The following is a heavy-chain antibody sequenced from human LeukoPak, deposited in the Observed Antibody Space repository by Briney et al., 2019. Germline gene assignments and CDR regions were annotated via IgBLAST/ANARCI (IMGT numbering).Heavy chain of an antibody. CDR3: AGLLDY. CDR2: SRNKASSYTT. V-gene: IGHV3-72*01. Sequence: GGSLRLSCAASGFTFSDYHMDWVRQAPGKGLEWVGRSRNKASSYTTHYAASVKGRFTISRDDSKNSLYLQMNSLKTEDTAVYYCAGLLDYWGQGTLVTVSS. J-gene: IGHJ4*02. CDR1: GFTFSDYH.